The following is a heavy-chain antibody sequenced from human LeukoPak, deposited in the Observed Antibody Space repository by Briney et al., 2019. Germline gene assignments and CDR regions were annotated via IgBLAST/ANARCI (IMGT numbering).Heavy chain of an antibody. CDR3: AREDSSGYYPEYYFDY. V-gene: IGHV3-33*01. CDR1: GFTFSSYG. J-gene: IGHJ4*02. Sequence: GGSLRLSCAASGFTFSSYGMHWVRQAPGKGLEWVAVIWYDGSNKYYADSVKGRFTISRDNSKNTLYLQMNSLRAEDTAVYYCAREDSSGYYPEYYFDYWGQGTLVTVSS. CDR2: IWYDGSNK. D-gene: IGHD3-22*01.